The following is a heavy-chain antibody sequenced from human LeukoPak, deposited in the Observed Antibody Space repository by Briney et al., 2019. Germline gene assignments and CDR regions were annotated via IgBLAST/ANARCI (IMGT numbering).Heavy chain of an antibody. D-gene: IGHD6-6*01. J-gene: IGHJ4*02. CDR1: GFTFSSYA. CDR3: AKDRGVTVAARPPHDY. Sequence: VGSLRLSCEASGFTFSSYAMSWVRQAPGKGLEWVSAIRGSGGSTYYADSVKGRFTISSDNYKNTLYLQMNSLRAEDTAVYYCAKDRGVTVAARPPHDYWGQGTLVTVSS. V-gene: IGHV3-23*01. CDR2: IRGSGGST.